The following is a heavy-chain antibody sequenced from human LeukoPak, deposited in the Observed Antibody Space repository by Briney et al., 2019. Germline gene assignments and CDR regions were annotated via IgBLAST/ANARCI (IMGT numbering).Heavy chain of an antibody. Sequence: SVKVSCEFSGYTLTELSMHWVRQPPGKGRGWMGGFDLEDGETIYAQKFQGRVNMTEDTSTDTAYMELSSLRSEDTAVYYCATAPLPIVVVPAARVYYYGMDVWGQGTTVTVSS. D-gene: IGHD2-2*01. CDR3: ATAPLPIVVVPAARVYYYGMDV. J-gene: IGHJ6*02. V-gene: IGHV1-24*01. CDR2: FDLEDGET. CDR1: GYTLTELS.